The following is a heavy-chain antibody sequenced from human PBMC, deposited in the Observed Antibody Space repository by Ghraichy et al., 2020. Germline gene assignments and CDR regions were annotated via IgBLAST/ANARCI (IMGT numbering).Heavy chain of an antibody. J-gene: IGHJ4*02. CDR3: ARGPSGTYFDY. CDR1: GGSFSGYY. D-gene: IGHD1-1*01. CDR2: INHSGST. V-gene: IGHV4-34*01. Sequence: SETLSLTCAVYGGSFSGYYWSWIRQPPGKGLEWIGEINHSGSTNYNPSLKSRVTISVDTSKNQFSLKLSSVTAADTAVYYCARGPSGTYFDYWGQGTLVTVSS.